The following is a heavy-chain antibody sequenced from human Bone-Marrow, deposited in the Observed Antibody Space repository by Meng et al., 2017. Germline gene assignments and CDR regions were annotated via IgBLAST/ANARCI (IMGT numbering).Heavy chain of an antibody. CDR3: ARDRMYNWNDRPFDY. D-gene: IGHD1-20*01. Sequence: GESLKISCAASGFTFSSYSMNWVRQAPGKGLEWVAVIWYDGSNKYYADSVKGRFTISRDNSKNTLYLQMNSLRAEDTAVYYCARDRMYNWNDRPFDYWGQGTLVTVSS. CDR1: GFTFSSYS. J-gene: IGHJ4*02. V-gene: IGHV3-33*08. CDR2: IWYDGSNK.